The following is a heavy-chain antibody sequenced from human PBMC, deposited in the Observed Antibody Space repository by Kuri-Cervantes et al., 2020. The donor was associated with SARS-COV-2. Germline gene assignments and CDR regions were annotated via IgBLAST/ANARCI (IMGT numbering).Heavy chain of an antibody. V-gene: IGHV3-23*01. CDR3: AKEAGSYYYDSSGLYYFDY. CDR2: ISGSGGST. D-gene: IGHD3-22*01. J-gene: IGHJ4*02. Sequence: GESLKISCAASGFTFRSYAMSWVRQAPGKGLEWVSAISGSGGSTYYADSVKGRFTISRDNSKNTLYLQVNSLRAEDTAVYYCAKEAGSYYYDSSGLYYFDYWGQGTLVTVSS. CDR1: GFTFRSYA.